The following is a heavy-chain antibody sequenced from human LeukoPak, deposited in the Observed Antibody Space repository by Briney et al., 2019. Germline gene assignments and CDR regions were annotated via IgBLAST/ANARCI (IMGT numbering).Heavy chain of an antibody. Sequence: GESLKISCKGSGYSFNTYWIDWVRQMPGKGLEWLVIIYPGGSDTRYSPSFQGQVTISADKSLSTAYLQWGSLKASDTAMYYCAREGRSSSPMDYWGQGTLVTVSS. J-gene: IGHJ4*02. D-gene: IGHD6-6*01. CDR1: GYSFNTYW. V-gene: IGHV5-51*01. CDR2: IYPGGSDT. CDR3: AREGRSSSPMDY.